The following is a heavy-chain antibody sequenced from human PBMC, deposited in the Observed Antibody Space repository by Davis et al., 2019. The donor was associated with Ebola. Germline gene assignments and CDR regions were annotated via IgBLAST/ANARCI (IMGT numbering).Heavy chain of an antibody. J-gene: IGHJ4*02. Sequence: GESLKISCGASGFTFSNYWMTWVRQAPGKGLEWVANIKQDGSDKYYVDSVKGRFTISRDNGKKSLYLQMKSLRAEDTAVYYCARDLRIHYGDYGGYFDYWGQGTLVTVSS. CDR1: GFTFSNYW. V-gene: IGHV3-7*01. CDR2: IKQDGSDK. D-gene: IGHD4-17*01. CDR3: ARDLRIHYGDYGGYFDY.